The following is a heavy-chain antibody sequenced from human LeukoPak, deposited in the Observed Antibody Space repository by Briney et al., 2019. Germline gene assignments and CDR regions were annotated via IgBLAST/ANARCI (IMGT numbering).Heavy chain of an antibody. CDR3: ARERDSSGYYLGY. CDR2: IYSGGST. D-gene: IGHD3-22*01. V-gene: IGHV3-53*01. CDR1: GFTVSSKY. J-gene: IGHJ4*02. Sequence: GGSLRLSCAASGFTVSSKYMNWVRQAPGKGLEWVSVIYSGGSTYYADSVKGRFTVSRDSSKNTVYLQMNSLGVEDTGIYYCARERDSSGYYLGYWGQGTLVTVSS.